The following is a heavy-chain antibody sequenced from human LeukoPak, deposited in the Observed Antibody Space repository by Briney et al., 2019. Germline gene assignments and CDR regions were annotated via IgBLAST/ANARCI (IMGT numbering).Heavy chain of an antibody. V-gene: IGHV4-4*02. CDR3: ARHGYIYVDY. CDR2: IYHSGST. Sequence: PSKTLSLTCAVSGGSISSSNWWSWVRQPPGKGLEWIGEIYHSGSTNYNPSLKSRVTISVDTSKNQFSLKLSSVTAADTAVYYCARHGYIYVDYWGQGTLVTVSS. CDR1: GGSISSSNW. J-gene: IGHJ4*02. D-gene: IGHD5-18*01.